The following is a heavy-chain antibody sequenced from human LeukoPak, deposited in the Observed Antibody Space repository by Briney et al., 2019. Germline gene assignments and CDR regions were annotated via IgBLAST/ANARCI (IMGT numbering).Heavy chain of an antibody. CDR1: GFTFDDYA. V-gene: IGHV3-9*01. J-gene: IGHJ6*02. CDR3: AKDVGGYGDYYYYYGMDV. Sequence: PGRSLRLSCAASGFTFDDYAMHWVRQAPGKGLEWVSGISWNSGSIGYADSVKGRFTISRDNAKNSLYLQMNSLRAEDTALYYCAKDVGGYGDYYYYYGMDVWGRGTTVTVSS. D-gene: IGHD4-17*01. CDR2: ISWNSGSI.